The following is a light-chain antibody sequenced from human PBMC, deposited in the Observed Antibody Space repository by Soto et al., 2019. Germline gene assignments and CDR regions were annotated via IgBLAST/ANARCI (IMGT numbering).Light chain of an antibody. CDR3: GTWDSSLSAGV. J-gene: IGLJ1*01. CDR1: NSSIGNNC. V-gene: IGLV1-51*01. CDR2: DNN. Sequence: QSVVTQPPSVSATPGQTVTISCSGSNSSIGNNCVSWYQQLPGTAPKLLIYDNNKRPSEIPDRFSGSKSGTSATLGITGLQTGDEADYYCGTWDSSLSAGVFGTGTKVTVL.